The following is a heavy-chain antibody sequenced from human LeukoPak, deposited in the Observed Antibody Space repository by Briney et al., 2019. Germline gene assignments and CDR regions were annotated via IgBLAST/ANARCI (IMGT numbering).Heavy chain of an antibody. CDR3: ARGGWYRWFDP. J-gene: IGHJ5*02. D-gene: IGHD6-19*01. CDR2: IYTSGST. Sequence: PSETLSLTCTASGGSISSYYWSWIRQPAGKGLEWIGRIYTSGSTNYNPSLKSRVTMSVDTSKNQFSLKLSSVTAADTAVYYCARGGWYRWFDPWGQETLVTVSS. CDR1: GGSISSYY. V-gene: IGHV4-4*07.